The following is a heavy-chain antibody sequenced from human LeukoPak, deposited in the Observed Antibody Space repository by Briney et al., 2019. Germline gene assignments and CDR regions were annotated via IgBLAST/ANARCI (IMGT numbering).Heavy chain of an antibody. Sequence: PSETLSLTCTVSGGSISSGGYYWSWIRQHPGKGLEWIGYIYYSGSTYYNPSLKSRVTISVDTSKNQFSLKLSSVTAADTAVYYCARGYDSSGYYDTIFDYWGQGTLVTVSS. CDR3: ARGYDSSGYYDTIFDY. J-gene: IGHJ4*02. CDR2: IYYSGST. V-gene: IGHV4-31*03. D-gene: IGHD3-22*01. CDR1: GGSISSGGYY.